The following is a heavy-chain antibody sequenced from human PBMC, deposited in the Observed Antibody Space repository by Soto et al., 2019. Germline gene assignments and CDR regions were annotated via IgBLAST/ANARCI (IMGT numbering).Heavy chain of an antibody. CDR2: IYYSGST. D-gene: IGHD3-9*01. V-gene: IGHV4-31*03. CDR3: ARVRAYYDILTGYYTAKRIDY. Sequence: SETLSLTCTVSGGSISSGGYYWSWIRQHPGKGLEWIGYIYYSGSTYYNPSLKSRVTISVDTSKNQFSLKLSSVTAADTAVYYCARVRAYYDILTGYYTAKRIDYWGQGTLVTVSS. J-gene: IGHJ4*02. CDR1: GGSISSGGYY.